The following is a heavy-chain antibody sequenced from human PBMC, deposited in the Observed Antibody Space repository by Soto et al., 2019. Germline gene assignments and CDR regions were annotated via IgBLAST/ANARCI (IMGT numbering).Heavy chain of an antibody. CDR2: ISAYDGNT. Sequence: ASVKVSCKASGYTFTSYGISWVRQAPGQGLEWMGWISAYDGNTKYAQKLQGRVTMTTDTSTSTAYMELRSLRSDDTAAYYCARVKIITMVRGVITNWFDAWGQGTMVTVSS. CDR1: GYTFTSYG. V-gene: IGHV1-18*04. CDR3: ARVKIITMVRGVITNWFDA. J-gene: IGHJ5*02. D-gene: IGHD3-10*01.